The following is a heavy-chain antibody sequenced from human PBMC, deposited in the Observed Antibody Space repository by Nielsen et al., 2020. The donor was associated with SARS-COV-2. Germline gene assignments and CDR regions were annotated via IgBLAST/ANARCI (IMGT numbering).Heavy chain of an antibody. D-gene: IGHD6-13*01. Sequence: ASVKVSCKASGYTFTNYGISWVRQAPGQGLEWMGWISGYNGDTNYAQKFQGRVTMTTDTSTSTAYMELRSLRSDDTAVYYCARDNGGTRIAAPGPFDYWGQGSLVTVSS. CDR2: ISGYNGDT. CDR1: GYTFTNYG. V-gene: IGHV1-18*04. CDR3: ARDNGGTRIAAPGPFDY. J-gene: IGHJ4*02.